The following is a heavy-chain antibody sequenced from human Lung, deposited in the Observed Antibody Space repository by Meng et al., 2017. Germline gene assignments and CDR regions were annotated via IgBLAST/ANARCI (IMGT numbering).Heavy chain of an antibody. D-gene: IGHD1-26*01. CDR3: ASLPDTREY. V-gene: IGHV3-21*01. Sequence: GGCRVNMVWSLHIYSMYPVSHSTSHTMHWVRKASRKELEWISVITRSSGYRLYADSVRVRFTISRDNAKSSLYLQMNSLRVEDTAVYYCASLPDTREYWGQGTLVTVSS. J-gene: IGHJ4*02. CDR2: ITRSSGYR. CDR1: VSHSTSHT.